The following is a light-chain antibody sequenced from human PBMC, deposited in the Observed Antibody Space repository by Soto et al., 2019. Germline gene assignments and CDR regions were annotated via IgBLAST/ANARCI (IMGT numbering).Light chain of an antibody. CDR1: KTVSSNY. CDR2: GAS. Sequence: EIIWTQSPDTLSLSPGERATLSCRASKTVSSNYLAWCQQRPGQAPRLLIYGASTRAAGIPDRFSGSGSGTDFTLTITRLEPEDSAVYFCQQYTGQPTTFGQGTRLEIK. CDR3: QQYTGQPTT. V-gene: IGKV3-20*01. J-gene: IGKJ5*01.